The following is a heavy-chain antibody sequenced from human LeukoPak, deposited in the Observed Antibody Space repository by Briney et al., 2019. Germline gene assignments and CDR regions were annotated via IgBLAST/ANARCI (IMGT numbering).Heavy chain of an antibody. J-gene: IGHJ3*02. CDR1: GGSLTTYY. CDR2: VYTSGTS. Sequence: SETLSLTCTVSGGSLTTYYWIWIRQSAGKGLEYIGHVYTSGTSNYNPSLKSRVSMSVDASKNRFSLNLSSVTAADTAVYYCSMGSGWFGAAPFDIWGQGTMVTVSS. CDR3: SMGSGWFGAAPFDI. D-gene: IGHD6-19*01. V-gene: IGHV4-4*07.